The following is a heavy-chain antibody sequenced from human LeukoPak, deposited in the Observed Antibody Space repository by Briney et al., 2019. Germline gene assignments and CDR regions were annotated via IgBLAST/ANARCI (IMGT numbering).Heavy chain of an antibody. Sequence: ASVKVSCKASGGTFSSYAISWVRQAPGQGLEWMGGIIPIFGTANYAQKFQGRVTITADKSTSTAYMELSSLRSEDTAVYYCARVGTFWSGGATYYYYYYYMDVWGKGTTVTVSS. D-gene: IGHD3-3*01. J-gene: IGHJ6*03. CDR3: ARVGTFWSGGATYYYYYYYMDV. CDR1: GGTFSSYA. V-gene: IGHV1-69*06. CDR2: IIPIFGTA.